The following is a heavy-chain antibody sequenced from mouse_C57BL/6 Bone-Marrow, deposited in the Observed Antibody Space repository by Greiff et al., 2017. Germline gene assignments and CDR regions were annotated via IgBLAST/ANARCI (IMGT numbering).Heavy chain of an antibody. CDR3: ATGTRY. CDR1: GFTFSDSG. D-gene: IGHD4-1*01. V-gene: IGHV5-17*01. J-gene: IGHJ2*01. Sequence: EVKLMESGGGLVKPGGSLKLSCAASGFTFSDSGMHWVRQAPEKGLEWVAYISSGSSTIYYADTVKGRFTISRDNAKNTLFLQMTSRRTEDTAMYYCATGTRYWGQGTTLTVSS. CDR2: ISSGSSTI.